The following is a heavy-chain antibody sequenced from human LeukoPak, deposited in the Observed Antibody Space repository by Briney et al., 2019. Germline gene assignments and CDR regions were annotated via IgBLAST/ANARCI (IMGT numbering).Heavy chain of an antibody. CDR1: GGTFSSYA. CDR2: IIPIFGTA. CDR3: ARAELLWFGELSRTGYYFDY. V-gene: IGHV1-69*01. D-gene: IGHD3-10*01. J-gene: IGHJ4*02. Sequence: SVKVSCKASGGTFSSYAISWVRQAPGQGLEWMGGIIPIFGTANCAQKFQGRVTITADESTSTAYMELSSLRSEDTAVYYCARAELLWFGELSRTGYYFDYWGQGTLVTVSS.